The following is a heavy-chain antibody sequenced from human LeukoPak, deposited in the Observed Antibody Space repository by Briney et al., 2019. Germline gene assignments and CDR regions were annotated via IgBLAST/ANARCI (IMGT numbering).Heavy chain of an antibody. D-gene: IGHD3-16*01. CDR1: GYTFTSYA. Sequence: GASVKVSCKASGYTFTSYAMHWVRQAPGQRLEWMGWINAGNGNTKYSQEFQGRVTITRDTSARTAYMELSSLRSEDTAVYYCARDNDSRDPPHFDYWGQGTLVTVSS. CDR3: ARDNDSRDPPHFDY. CDR2: INAGNGNT. J-gene: IGHJ4*02. V-gene: IGHV1-3*03.